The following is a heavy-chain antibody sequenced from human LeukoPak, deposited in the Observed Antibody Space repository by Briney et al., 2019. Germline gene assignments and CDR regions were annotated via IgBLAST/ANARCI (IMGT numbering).Heavy chain of an antibody. CDR2: ITGSGGNT. J-gene: IGHJ4*02. CDR1: GFTFGDYA. V-gene: IGHV3-23*01. CDR3: AKGYCTNGVCYTDY. Sequence: GGSLRLSCTTSGFTFGDYAMSWVRQAPGKGLEWVSTITGSGGNTYYADSVKGRFTISRDNSKNTLYLQMNSLRAEDTAVYYCAKGYCTNGVCYTDYWGQGTLVTVSS. D-gene: IGHD2-8*01.